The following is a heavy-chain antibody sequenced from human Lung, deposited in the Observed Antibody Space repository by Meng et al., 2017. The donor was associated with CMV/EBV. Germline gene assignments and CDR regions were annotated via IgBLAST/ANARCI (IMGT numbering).Heavy chain of an antibody. Sequence: ASXXVSXKASGYIFTKYGVNWMRQAPGQGPEWMGWISAYNGDTMYAPKVQGRVTMTTDTSTSTAYMELRGLRSDDTAVYYCARDAGTIAVSGSGDYLGQGXLVTVSS. V-gene: IGHV1-18*01. D-gene: IGHD6-19*01. J-gene: IGHJ4*02. CDR3: ARDAGTIAVSGSGDY. CDR1: GYIFTKYG. CDR2: ISAYNGDT.